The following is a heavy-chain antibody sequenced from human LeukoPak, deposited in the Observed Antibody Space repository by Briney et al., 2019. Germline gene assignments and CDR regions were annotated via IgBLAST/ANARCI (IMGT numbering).Heavy chain of an antibody. J-gene: IGHJ4*02. V-gene: IGHV3-30*03. CDR1: GFTFSNYG. CDR3: ARDLSARYSGYDWEFDY. D-gene: IGHD5-12*01. Sequence: PGGSLRLSCAASGFTFSNYGMHWVRQAPGKGLEWVAVISYDGTNKYYADSVKGRFTISRDNAKNSLYLQMNSLRAEDTAVYYCARDLSARYSGYDWEFDYWGQGTLVTVSS. CDR2: ISYDGTNK.